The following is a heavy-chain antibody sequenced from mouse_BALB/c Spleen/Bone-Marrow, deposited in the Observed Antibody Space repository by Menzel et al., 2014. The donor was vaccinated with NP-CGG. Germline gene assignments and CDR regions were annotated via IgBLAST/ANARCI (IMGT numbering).Heavy chain of an antibody. Sequence: QVQLQQSGPSLVQPSQSLSIPCTVSGFSLTSYGVHWVRQPPGKGLEWLGVIWRGGSTDYNAAFMSRLSITKDNSKSQVSFKMNSLQADDTAIYYCAKNGGYDGWFAYWGQGTLVTVSA. CDR1: GFSLTSYG. D-gene: IGHD2-14*01. V-gene: IGHV2-5-1*01. CDR2: IWRGGST. J-gene: IGHJ3*01. CDR3: AKNGGYDGWFAY.